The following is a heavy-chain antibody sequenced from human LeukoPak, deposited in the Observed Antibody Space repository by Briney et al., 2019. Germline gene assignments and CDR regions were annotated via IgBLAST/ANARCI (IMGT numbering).Heavy chain of an antibody. V-gene: IGHV3-48*01. CDR2: ISTGSGSI. J-gene: IGHJ5*02. CDR1: GFTFSDYD. CDR3: ARGPPLFDP. Sequence: PGGSLRLSCAASGFTFSDYDMNWVRQAPGKGLEWVSYISTGSGSIYYADSVEGRFTISRDNAKNSLYLQMNSLRAEDTAVYYCARGPPLFDPWGQGTLVTVSS.